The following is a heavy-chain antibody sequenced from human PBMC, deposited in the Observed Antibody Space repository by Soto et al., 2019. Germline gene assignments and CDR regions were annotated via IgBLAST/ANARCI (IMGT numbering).Heavy chain of an antibody. CDR1: GYTFTSYY. Sequence: ASVKVSCKASGYTFTSYYMHWVRQAPGQGLEWMGWISAYNGNTNYAQKLQGRVTMTTDTSTSTAYMELRSLRSDDTAVYYCARVREQQLAEYFQHWGQGTLITVSS. V-gene: IGHV1-18*04. D-gene: IGHD6-13*01. J-gene: IGHJ1*01. CDR2: ISAYNGNT. CDR3: ARVREQQLAEYFQH.